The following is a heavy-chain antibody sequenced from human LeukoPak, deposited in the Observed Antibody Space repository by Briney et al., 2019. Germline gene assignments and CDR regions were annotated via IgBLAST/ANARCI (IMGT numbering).Heavy chain of an antibody. CDR1: GGSISSGSYY. CDR2: IYTSGST. Sequence: SQTLSLTCIVSGGSISSGSYYWSWIRQPAGKGLEWIGRIYTSGSTNYNPSLKSRVTISVDTSKNQFSLKLSSVTAADTAVYYCASEPSIAARNYYYYYMDVWGKGTTVTVSS. J-gene: IGHJ6*03. D-gene: IGHD6-6*01. CDR3: ASEPSIAARNYYYYYMDV. V-gene: IGHV4-61*02.